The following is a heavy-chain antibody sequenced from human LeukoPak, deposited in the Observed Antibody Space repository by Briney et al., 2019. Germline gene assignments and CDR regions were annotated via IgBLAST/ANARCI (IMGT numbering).Heavy chain of an antibody. Sequence: SCKASGGTFSDYYMNWIRQAPGKGLEWVSYISSSGSTIYYADSVKGRFTISRDNAKNSLYLQMNSLRAEDTAVYYCARDGFGELPPGDAFDIWGQGTMVTVSS. V-gene: IGHV3-11*01. CDR1: GGTFSDYY. CDR3: ARDGFGELPPGDAFDI. CDR2: ISSSGSTI. D-gene: IGHD3-10*01. J-gene: IGHJ3*02.